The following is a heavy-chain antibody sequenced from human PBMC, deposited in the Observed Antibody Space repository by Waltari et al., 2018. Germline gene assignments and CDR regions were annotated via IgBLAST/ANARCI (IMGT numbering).Heavy chain of an antibody. J-gene: IGHJ4*02. CDR1: GCSVSSSG. CDR2: IQYDGRNK. CDR3: VKESPEAGRDY. D-gene: IGHD1-26*01. Sequence: QVQLVESGGGGVQPGESRRLSCAASGCSVSSSGMHWVRQAPGKGLEWVAFIQYDGRNKYNVDSVRGRFTISRDNSKNTLYLQMSSLGIDDTAVYYCVKESPEAGRDYWGQGTLVTVS. V-gene: IGHV3-30*02.